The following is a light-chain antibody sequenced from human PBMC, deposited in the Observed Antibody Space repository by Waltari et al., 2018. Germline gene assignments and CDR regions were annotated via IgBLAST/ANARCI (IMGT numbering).Light chain of an antibody. CDR1: QSVSNW. Sequence: DIQMTQSPSTLSASVGDRVTITCRASQSVSNWLAWYQQKPGKAPKRLIYKASSLESGVPSRFSGSGSGTEFTLTISSLQPDDFATYYCQQYNSYSTFGQGTKLEIK. V-gene: IGKV1-5*03. J-gene: IGKJ2*01. CDR3: QQYNSYST. CDR2: KAS.